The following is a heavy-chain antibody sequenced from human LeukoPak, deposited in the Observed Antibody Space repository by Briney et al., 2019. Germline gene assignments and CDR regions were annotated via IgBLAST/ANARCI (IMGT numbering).Heavy chain of an antibody. J-gene: IGHJ6*03. CDR3: AGGRFYCSSTSCYTNYYYYMDV. CDR1: GGTFSSYA. D-gene: IGHD2-2*02. Sequence: GSSVKVSCKASGGTFSSYAISWVRQAPGQGLEWMGGIIPILGTANYAQKFQGRATITADESTSTAYMELSSLRSEDTAVYYCAGGRFYCSSTSCYTNYYYYMDVWGKGTTVTVSS. V-gene: IGHV1-69*01. CDR2: IIPILGTA.